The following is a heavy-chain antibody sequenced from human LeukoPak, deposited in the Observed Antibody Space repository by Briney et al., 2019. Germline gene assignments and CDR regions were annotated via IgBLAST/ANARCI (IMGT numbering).Heavy chain of an antibody. D-gene: IGHD4-17*01. Sequence: GGSLRLSCTVSGFTSSSYWMSWVRQAPGKGLEWVATINQDGSEKYYVDSVKGRFTISRDNAKNSLYLQMNSLRAEDTAVYCCARDLCCGDYIDYYYGMDVWGQGTTVTVSS. CDR2: INQDGSEK. J-gene: IGHJ6*02. V-gene: IGHV3-7*01. CDR1: GFTSSSYW. CDR3: ARDLCCGDYIDYYYGMDV.